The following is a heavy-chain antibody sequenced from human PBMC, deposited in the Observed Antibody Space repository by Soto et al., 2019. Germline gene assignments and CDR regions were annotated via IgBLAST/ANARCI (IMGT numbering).Heavy chain of an antibody. CDR2: IIPIFGTA. Sequence: SLKVSCKASGGTFSSYAISWVQQAPGQGLEWMGGIIPIFGTANYAQKFQGRVTITADESTSTAYMELSSPRSEDTAVYYCARDGHGHYPRDGMDVWGQGXTVTVSS. D-gene: IGHD4-17*01. CDR3: ARDGHGHYPRDGMDV. J-gene: IGHJ6*02. CDR1: GGTFSSYA. V-gene: IGHV1-69*13.